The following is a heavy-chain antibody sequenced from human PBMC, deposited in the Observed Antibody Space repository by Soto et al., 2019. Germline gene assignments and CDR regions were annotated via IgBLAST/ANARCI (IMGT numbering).Heavy chain of an antibody. D-gene: IGHD5-18*01. CDR3: ARDIYSYGSVGTPDI. CDR1: GFTFSSYS. Sequence: PGGSLRLSCAASGFTFSSYSMNWVRQAPGKGLEWVSSISNSSSTIYYADSVKDRFTISRDNSRNTLDLQMNNLRTEDTGVYFCARDIYSYGSVGTPDIWGQGTMVTVSS. J-gene: IGHJ3*02. V-gene: IGHV3-48*01. CDR2: ISNSSSTI.